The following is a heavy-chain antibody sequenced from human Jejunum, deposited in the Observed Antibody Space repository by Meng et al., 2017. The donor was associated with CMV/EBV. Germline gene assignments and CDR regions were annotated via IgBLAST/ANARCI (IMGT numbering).Heavy chain of an antibody. Sequence: LKISCEASGFTFSDYCIHWVRQPPGKGLVRVSSINGDGSRTSYADSVKGRFSISRDNAKNTVYVQMNSLRAEDTAVYYCANVRLGYWGQGTLVTVSS. CDR2: INGDGSRT. V-gene: IGHV3-74*01. CDR1: GFTFSDYC. CDR3: ANVRLGY. J-gene: IGHJ4*02. D-gene: IGHD1-26*01.